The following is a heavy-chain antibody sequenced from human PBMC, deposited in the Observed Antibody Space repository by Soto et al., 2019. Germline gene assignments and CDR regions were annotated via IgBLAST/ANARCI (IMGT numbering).Heavy chain of an antibody. J-gene: IGHJ3*02. D-gene: IGHD2-15*01. CDR3: ARDSSSTSVAATPSDAFDI. Sequence: PGGSLRLSCAASGFTVSSNYMSWVRQAPGKGLEWVSVIYSGGSTYYADSVKGRFTISRDNSKNTLYLQMNSLRAEDTAVYYCARDSSSTSVAATPSDAFDIWGQGTMVTVSS. V-gene: IGHV3-66*01. CDR2: IYSGGST. CDR1: GFTVSSNY.